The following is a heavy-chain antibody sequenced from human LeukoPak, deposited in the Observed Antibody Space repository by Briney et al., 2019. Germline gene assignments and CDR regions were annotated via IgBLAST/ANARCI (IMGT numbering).Heavy chain of an antibody. CDR2: IYSGDST. D-gene: IGHD3-16*01. Sequence: GGSLRLSCAASGFTFDDYGMSWVRQAPGKGLEWVSAIYSGDSTPYADSVKGRFIIFRDNSKNTPYLQMNSLRVDDTAVYYCARGGKDTYYEYVWSHAFDIWGQGTIVIVSS. CDR3: ARGGKDTYYEYVWSHAFDI. CDR1: GFTFDDYG. J-gene: IGHJ3*02. V-gene: IGHV3-66*01.